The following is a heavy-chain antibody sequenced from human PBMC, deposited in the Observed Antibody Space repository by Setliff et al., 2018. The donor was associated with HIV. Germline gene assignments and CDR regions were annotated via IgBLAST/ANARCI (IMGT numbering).Heavy chain of an antibody. J-gene: IGHJ4*02. CDR2: IYYSGRT. Sequence: PSETLSLTCAVSGGSISSDAYYWSWIRQGPGKGLEWIGYIYYSGRTYYNPSLKSRITISVDSSKNQFSLKLSSVTAADTAVYYCARGVAAAGLWGQGTLVTVS. CDR1: GGSISSDAYY. D-gene: IGHD6-13*01. V-gene: IGHV4-31*11. CDR3: ARGVAAAGL.